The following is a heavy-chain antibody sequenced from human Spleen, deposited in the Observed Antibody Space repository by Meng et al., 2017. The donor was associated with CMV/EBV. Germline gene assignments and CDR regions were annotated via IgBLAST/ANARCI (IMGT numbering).Heavy chain of an antibody. CDR3: ARAFVGYCSSTSCYTGLGFDY. CDR2: IIPIFGTA. CDR1: YT. V-gene: IGHV1-69*05. J-gene: IGHJ4*02. D-gene: IGHD2-2*02. Sequence: YTISWGRQAPGQGIEWMGGIIPIFGTANYAQKFQGRVTITTDESTSTAYMELSSLRSEDTAVYYCARAFVGYCSSTSCYTGLGFDYWGQGTLVTVSS.